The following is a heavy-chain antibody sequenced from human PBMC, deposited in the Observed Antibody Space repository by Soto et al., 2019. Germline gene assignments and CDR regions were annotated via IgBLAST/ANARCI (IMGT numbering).Heavy chain of an antibody. CDR3: AREGSYSAYNFAHGIQLWSFDX. CDR1: GGSINTFY. CDR2: IFSSGST. J-gene: IGHJ4*02. Sequence: PSETLSLTCTVSGGSINTFYWSWVRQPAGKGLEWIGRIFSSGSTSFNPSLESRVAMSVDTSKNHFSLNLSSVTAADMAVYYCAREGSYSAYNFAHGIQLWSFDXWGQGALVTVSS. V-gene: IGHV4-4*07. D-gene: IGHD5-12*01.